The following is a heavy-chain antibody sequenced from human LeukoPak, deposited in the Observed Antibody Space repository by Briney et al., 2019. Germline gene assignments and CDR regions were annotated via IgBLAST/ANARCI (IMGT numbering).Heavy chain of an antibody. V-gene: IGHV4-39*07. CDR2: IYYSGST. D-gene: IGHD3-16*01. CDR3: VRVGPFGMSSGYWFDP. Sequence: SETLSLTCSVSGGSIGRGSYYWGWIRQSPGKGLEWIGSIYYSGSTNYNPSLKSRVTISVDTSKNQFSLKLSSVTAADTAVYYCVRVGPFGMSSGYWFDPWGQGTQVTVSS. CDR1: GGSIGRGSYY. J-gene: IGHJ5*02.